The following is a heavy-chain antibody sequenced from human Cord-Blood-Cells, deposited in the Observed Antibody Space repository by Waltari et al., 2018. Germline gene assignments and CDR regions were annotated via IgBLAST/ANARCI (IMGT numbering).Heavy chain of an antibody. CDR2: IYYSGST. V-gene: IGHV4-31*03. D-gene: IGHD2-2*02. CDR1: GGSISSGGYY. J-gene: IGHJ4*02. CDR3: ARDASGYCSSTSCYTGGSYFDY. Sequence: QVQLQESGPGLVKPSQTLSLTCTVSGGSISSGGYYWSWIRQHPGKGLDWIGYIYYSGSTYYTPSLTSRVTISVDTSKNQFSLKRSSVTAADTAVYYCARDASGYCSSTSCYTGGSYFDYWGQGTLVTVSS.